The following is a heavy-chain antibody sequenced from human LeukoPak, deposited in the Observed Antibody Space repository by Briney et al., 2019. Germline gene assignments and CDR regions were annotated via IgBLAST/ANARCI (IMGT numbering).Heavy chain of an antibody. V-gene: IGHV4-34*01. CDR3: AREALGYCSSTSCSLHYYYYMDV. CDR2: INHSGST. Sequence: SETLSLTCAVYGGSFSGYYWSWIRQPPGKGLEWIGEINHSGSTNYNPSLKSRVTISVDASKNQFSLKLSSVTAADTAVYYCAREALGYCSSTSCSLHYYYYMDVWGKGTTVTVSS. CDR1: GGSFSGYY. D-gene: IGHD2-2*01. J-gene: IGHJ6*03.